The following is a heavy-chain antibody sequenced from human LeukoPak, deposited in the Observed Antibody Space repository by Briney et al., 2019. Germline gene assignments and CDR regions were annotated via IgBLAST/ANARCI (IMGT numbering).Heavy chain of an antibody. V-gene: IGHV3-23*01. D-gene: IGHD2-2*01. Sequence: GGSLRLSCAASGFAFNTYAMSWVRQAPGKGLDWVSALSGNGDKTYYAGSVRGRFTISRDNAKSSLYLQMNDLRAEDTAVYYCVRHGDTDSCLANWGQGTLVTVSS. J-gene: IGHJ4*02. CDR1: GFAFNTYA. CDR2: LSGNGDKT. CDR3: VRHGDTDSCLAN.